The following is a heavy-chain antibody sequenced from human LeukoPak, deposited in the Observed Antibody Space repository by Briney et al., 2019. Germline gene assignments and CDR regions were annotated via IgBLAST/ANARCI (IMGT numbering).Heavy chain of an antibody. D-gene: IGHD3-10*01. J-gene: IGHJ6*02. CDR1: GGTFSSYA. Sequence: GSSVKVSCKASGGTFSSYAISWVRQAPGQGLEWMGGIIPIFGTANYAQKFQGRVTITADESTSTAYMELSSLRSEDTAVYYCARDIRQYYYGSGSLSAGYYYYGMDVWGQGTTVTVSS. V-gene: IGHV1-69*01. CDR3: ARDIRQYYYGSGSLSAGYYYYGMDV. CDR2: IIPIFGTA.